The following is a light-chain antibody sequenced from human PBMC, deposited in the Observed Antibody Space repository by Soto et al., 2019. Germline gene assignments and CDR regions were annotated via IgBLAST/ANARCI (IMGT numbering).Light chain of an antibody. J-gene: IGKJ2*01. CDR3: QQYGSSLVYT. CDR1: QSVFNNY. V-gene: IGKV3-20*01. Sequence: DIVLTQSPGTLSLSPGERATLSCRATQSVFNNYIAWYQQKLGQAPRLLIYGASSRATGIPDRFSGSGSGTDFTLTISRLEPEDFAVYFCQQYGSSLVYTFGQGTKLEIK. CDR2: GAS.